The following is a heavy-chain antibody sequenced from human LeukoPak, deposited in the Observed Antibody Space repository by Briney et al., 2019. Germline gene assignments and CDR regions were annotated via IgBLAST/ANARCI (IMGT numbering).Heavy chain of an antibody. CDR2: INTYTGNP. CDR3: ARDQRHCTSASCYANDALDI. V-gene: IGHV7-4-1*02. D-gene: IGHD2-2*01. Sequence: ASVKVSCKASGYTFTTYSIKWVRQAPGLGLELMGWINTYTGNPTYAQGFTGRFVFSLDTSVNTAYLQISSLMPDDTAVYYCARDQRHCTSASCYANDALDIWGQGTMVTVSS. J-gene: IGHJ3*02. CDR1: GYTFTTYS.